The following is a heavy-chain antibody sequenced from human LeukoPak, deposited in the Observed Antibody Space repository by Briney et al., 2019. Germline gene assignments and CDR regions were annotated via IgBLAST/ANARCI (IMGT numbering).Heavy chain of an antibody. D-gene: IGHD4-17*01. Sequence: GGSLRLSCAASGFTFSSYSMNWVRQAPGKGLEWASSISSSSSYIYYADSVKGRFTISRDNAKNSLYLQMNSLRAEDTAVYYCASPLTTVTLGVWGQGTTVTVSS. CDR3: ASPLTTVTLGV. CDR2: ISSSSSYI. CDR1: GFTFSSYS. V-gene: IGHV3-21*01. J-gene: IGHJ6*02.